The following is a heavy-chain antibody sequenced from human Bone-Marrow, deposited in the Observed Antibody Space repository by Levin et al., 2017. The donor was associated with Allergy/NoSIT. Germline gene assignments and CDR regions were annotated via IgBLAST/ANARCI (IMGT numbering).Heavy chain of an antibody. V-gene: IGHV3-33*01. CDR3: ARAPPSSDYYDSSGYIFDY. Sequence: GGSLRLSCAASGFTFSSYGMHWVRQAPGKGLEWVAVIWYDGSNKYYADSVKGRFTISRDNSKNTLYLQMNSLRAEDTAVYYCARAPPSSDYYDSSGYIFDYWGQGTLVTVSS. D-gene: IGHD3-22*01. J-gene: IGHJ4*02. CDR1: GFTFSSYG. CDR2: IWYDGSNK.